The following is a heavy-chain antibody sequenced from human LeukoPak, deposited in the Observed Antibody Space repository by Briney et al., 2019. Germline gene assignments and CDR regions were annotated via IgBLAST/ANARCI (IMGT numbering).Heavy chain of an antibody. J-gene: IGHJ3*02. Sequence: GGSLRLSCAASGFTFSSYWMLWVRQAPGKGLVWVSRINSDGSTTSYADSVKGRFTISRDNAKNTLYLQMNSLRAKDTAVYYCARESFFAFQIWGQETRVTVSS. CDR2: INSDGSTT. CDR1: GFTFSSYW. D-gene: IGHD3-3*01. V-gene: IGHV3-74*01. CDR3: ARESFFAFQI.